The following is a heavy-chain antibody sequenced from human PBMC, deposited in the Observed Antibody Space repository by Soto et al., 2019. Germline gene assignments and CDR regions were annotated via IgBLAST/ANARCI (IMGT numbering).Heavy chain of an antibody. V-gene: IGHV1-2*02. D-gene: IGHD2-2*01. CDR1: GYTFTGYY. J-gene: IGHJ6*02. CDR2: INPNSGGT. Sequence: QVQLVQSGAEVKKPGASVKVSCKASGYTFTGYYMHWVRQAPGQGLEWMGWINPNSGGTNYAQKFPGGVTMTRDTSISTGCMELSRLRSDDTAVYYCVGVEVPAYCYGMDGWGQGATVTVSS. CDR3: VGVEVPAYCYGMDG.